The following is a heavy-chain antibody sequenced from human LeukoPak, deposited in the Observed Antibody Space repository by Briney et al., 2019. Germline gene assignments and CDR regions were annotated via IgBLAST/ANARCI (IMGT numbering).Heavy chain of an antibody. CDR3: ARASIAVAGIGY. Sequence: KFQGRVTITRDTSASTAHMELSSLRSEDTAVYYCARASIAVAGIGYWGQGTLVTVSS. D-gene: IGHD6-19*01. J-gene: IGHJ4*02. V-gene: IGHV1-3*01.